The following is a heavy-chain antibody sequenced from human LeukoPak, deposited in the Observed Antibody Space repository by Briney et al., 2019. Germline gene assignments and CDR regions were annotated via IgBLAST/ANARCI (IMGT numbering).Heavy chain of an antibody. D-gene: IGHD3-3*01. CDR3: ARGGAIFGVVIMDV. CDR2: INPNSGGT. J-gene: IGHJ6*03. Sequence: ASVKVSCKASGYTFTGYYMHRVRQAPGQGLEWMGWINPNSGGTNYAQKFQGRVTMTRDTSISTAYMELSRLRSDDTAVYYCARGGAIFGVVIMDVWGKGTTVTVSS. V-gene: IGHV1-2*02. CDR1: GYTFTGYY.